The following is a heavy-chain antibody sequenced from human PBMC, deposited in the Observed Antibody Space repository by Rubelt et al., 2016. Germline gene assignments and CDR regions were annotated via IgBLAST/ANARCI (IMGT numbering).Heavy chain of an antibody. V-gene: IGHV3-53*01. CDR2: IYSGGST. CDR3: ARSPIAARPFDY. Sequence: EVQLVESGGGLIQPGGSLRLSCAASGFTVSSNYMSWVRQAPGKGLEWVSVIYSGGSTYYADSVKGRFTISRDNSKNTVYLQMNSLRAEDTAVYYCARSPIAARPFDYWGQGTLVTVSP. CDR1: GFTVSSNY. J-gene: IGHJ4*02. D-gene: IGHD6-6*01.